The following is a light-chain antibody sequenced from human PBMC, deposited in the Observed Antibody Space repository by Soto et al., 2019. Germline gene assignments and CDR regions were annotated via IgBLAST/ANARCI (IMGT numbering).Light chain of an antibody. V-gene: IGKV1-5*01. CDR3: QQYNSYSPWT. CDR2: DAS. Sequence: DIPMTQSPSTLSASVGDRVTITCRASQSISSWLAWYQQKPGKAPKLLIYDASRLESGVPSRFSVSGSGTEFTLTISSLQPDDFATYYCQQYNSYSPWTFGQGTKVEIK. J-gene: IGKJ1*01. CDR1: QSISSW.